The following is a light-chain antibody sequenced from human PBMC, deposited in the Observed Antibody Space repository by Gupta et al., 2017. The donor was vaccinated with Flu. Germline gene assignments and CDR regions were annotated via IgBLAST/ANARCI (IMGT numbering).Light chain of an antibody. CDR1: SRDVAGSNN. Sequence: QSALTQSASVSGSPVPSLTISCTGTSRDVAGSNNVSWYQQHPGKAPNLMIYEVSKRPSGVANRFSGAKSDNTAALTISGLQAEEEADYYCSSYTSSSTLYVFGTGTKVTVL. J-gene: IGLJ1*01. CDR2: EVS. CDR3: SSYTSSSTLYV. V-gene: IGLV2-14*01.